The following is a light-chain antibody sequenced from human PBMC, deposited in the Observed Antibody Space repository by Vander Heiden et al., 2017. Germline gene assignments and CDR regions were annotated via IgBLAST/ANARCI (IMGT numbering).Light chain of an antibody. Sequence: QSALTQPASVSGSPGQSITISCPGTSSDVGGYNYVPWYQQHPGKAPKLIIYEVSNRPSGVSNRFSGSKSGNTASLTISGLQAEDEADYYCSSYTSSSSVVFGGGTKLTVL. CDR3: SSYTSSSSVV. J-gene: IGLJ2*01. CDR2: EVS. CDR1: SSDVGGYNY. V-gene: IGLV2-14*01.